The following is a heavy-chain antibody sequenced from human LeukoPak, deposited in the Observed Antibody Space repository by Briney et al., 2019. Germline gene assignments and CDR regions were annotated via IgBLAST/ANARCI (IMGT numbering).Heavy chain of an antibody. V-gene: IGHV3-48*03. CDR1: GFTFSSYE. D-gene: IGHD3-22*01. CDR3: ARAQRMIVPNFDY. Sequence: GGSVRLSCAASGFTFSSYEMNWLRPAPGKGLEGVSYISSSGSTISYADSVKGRFTISRDNAKNSLYLQMNSLRAENTAVYYFARAQRMIVPNFDYWGQGTLVTVSS. J-gene: IGHJ4*02. CDR2: ISSSGSTI.